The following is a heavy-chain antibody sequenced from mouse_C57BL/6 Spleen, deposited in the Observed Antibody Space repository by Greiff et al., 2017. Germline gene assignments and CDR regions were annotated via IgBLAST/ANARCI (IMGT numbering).Heavy chain of an antibody. J-gene: IGHJ4*01. D-gene: IGHD1-1*01. CDR3: AREDYYGSKRDYAMDY. CDR2: IYPRDGST. V-gene: IGHV1-78*01. Sequence: VQLQESDAELVKPGASVKISCKVSGYTFTDHTIHWMKQRPEQGLEWIGYIYPRDGSTKYNEKFKGKATLTADKSSSTAYMQLNSLTSEDSAVYFCAREDYYGSKRDYAMDYWGQGTSVTVSS. CDR1: GYTFTDHT.